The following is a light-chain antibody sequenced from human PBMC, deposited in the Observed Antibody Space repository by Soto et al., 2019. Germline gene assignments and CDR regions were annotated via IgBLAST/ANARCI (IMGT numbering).Light chain of an antibody. J-gene: IGKJ4*01. V-gene: IGKV3-15*01. CDR3: QQYNNRHPPN. CDR1: QNVSSN. Sequence: DRLMTQSLATLSVTLVERATVSYKASQNVSSNLAWYQQKPGQTPTLLIYGVSTRATGIPARFSGSGSETTFFPTISSRXSEDFVVYYCQQYNNRHPPNFGGGTKVDIK. CDR2: GVS.